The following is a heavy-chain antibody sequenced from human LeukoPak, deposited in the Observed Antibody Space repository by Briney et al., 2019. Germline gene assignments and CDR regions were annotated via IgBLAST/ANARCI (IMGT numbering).Heavy chain of an antibody. CDR2: INPNSGGT. Sequence: ASVKVSCKASGYTFTGYYMHWVRQAPGQGLEWLGWINPNSGGTNYAQKFQGRVTMTRDTSISTAYMELSRLRSDDTAVYYCASELGIAVAGTLDYWGQGTLVTVSS. D-gene: IGHD6-19*01. CDR3: ASELGIAVAGTLDY. J-gene: IGHJ4*02. CDR1: GYTFTGYY. V-gene: IGHV1-2*02.